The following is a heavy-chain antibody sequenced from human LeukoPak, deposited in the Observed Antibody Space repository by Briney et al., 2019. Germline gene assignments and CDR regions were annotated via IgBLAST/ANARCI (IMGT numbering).Heavy chain of an antibody. J-gene: IGHJ4*02. CDR1: GFTFSNAW. CDR3: TTDQLGPTHYFDY. CDR2: INTKTDGGTT. D-gene: IGHD1-26*01. Sequence: GGSLRLSCAASGFTFSNAWMSWVRQAPGKGLEWVGSINTKTDGGTTDYAAPVKGRFTISRDDSKNTLYLQMDSLKTEDTAVYYCTTDQLGPTHYFDYWGQGTLVTVSS. V-gene: IGHV3-15*01.